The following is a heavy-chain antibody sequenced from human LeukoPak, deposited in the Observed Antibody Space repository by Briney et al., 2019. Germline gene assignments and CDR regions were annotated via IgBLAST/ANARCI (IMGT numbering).Heavy chain of an antibody. CDR3: ARDPGTSYSTKADYFDY. D-gene: IGHD6-13*01. J-gene: IGHJ4*02. Sequence: GGSLRLSCAASGFTFSSYAMHWVRQAPGKGLEWVAVISYDGSNKYYADSVKGRFTISRDNSKNTLYLQMNSLRAEDTAVYYCARDPGTSYSTKADYFDYWGQGTLVTVSS. CDR1: GFTFSSYA. CDR2: ISYDGSNK. V-gene: IGHV3-30-3*01.